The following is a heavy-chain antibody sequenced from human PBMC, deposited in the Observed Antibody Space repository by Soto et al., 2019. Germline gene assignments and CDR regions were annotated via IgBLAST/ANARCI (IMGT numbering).Heavy chain of an antibody. CDR2: VSGSGSSP. CDR3: VKGKESGYRGAFDS. CDR1: GFNFGSYA. J-gene: IGHJ4*02. V-gene: IGHV3-23*01. D-gene: IGHD5-18*01. Sequence: LRLSCAATGFNFGSYAMGWVRQAPGKGLEWVSGVSGSGSSPYYADSVKGRLTISKDKSKNTLYLDLNNLRSEDTAVYFCVKGKESGYRGAFDSWGQGTMVTVSS.